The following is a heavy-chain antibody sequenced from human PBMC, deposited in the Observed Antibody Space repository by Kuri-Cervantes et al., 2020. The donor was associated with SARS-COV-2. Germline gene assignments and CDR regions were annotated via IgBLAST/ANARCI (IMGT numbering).Heavy chain of an antibody. CDR2: INPNSGGT. CDR3: ARGGTGIFTWFDP. CDR1: GYTFTSYA. V-gene: IGHV1-2*02. Sequence: ASVKVYSNASGYTFTSYAMHWVRQAPGQRLEWMGWINPNSGGTNYAQTAQGRVTMTRDTSISPAYMELSRLRSDDTAVYYCARGGTGIFTWFDPWGQGTLVTVSS. J-gene: IGHJ5*02.